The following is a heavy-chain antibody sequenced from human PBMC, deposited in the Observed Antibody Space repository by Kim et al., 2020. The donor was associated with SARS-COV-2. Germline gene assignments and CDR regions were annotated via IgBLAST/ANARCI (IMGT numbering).Heavy chain of an antibody. CDR2: INPHSGHT. CDR1: GDIFNFND. CDR3: ARATSRRYSGNYYSD. J-gene: IGHJ4*02. V-gene: IGHV1-8*01. Sequence: ASVKVSCSSSGDIFNFNDINWVRQASGHGLEWMGLINPHSGHTEYAQKFQGRVTMTVNTTMSTAYMELNSLTSEDTAVYYCARATSRRYSGNYYSDWGQGTLVTVSS. D-gene: IGHD1-26*01.